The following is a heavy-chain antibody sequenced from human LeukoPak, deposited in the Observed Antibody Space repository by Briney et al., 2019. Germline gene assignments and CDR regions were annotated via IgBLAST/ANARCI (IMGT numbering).Heavy chain of an antibody. D-gene: IGHD1-26*01. J-gene: IGHJ4*02. V-gene: IGHV3-23*01. CDR3: ARDRQFSGGSYLGAIDY. CDR1: GFTFSSYA. Sequence: PGGSLRLSCAASGFTFSSYAMSWVRQAPGKGLEWVSAISGSGGSTYYADSVKGRFTISRDNSKNTLYLQMNSLRAEDTAVYYCARDRQFSGGSYLGAIDYWGQGTLVTVSS. CDR2: ISGSGGST.